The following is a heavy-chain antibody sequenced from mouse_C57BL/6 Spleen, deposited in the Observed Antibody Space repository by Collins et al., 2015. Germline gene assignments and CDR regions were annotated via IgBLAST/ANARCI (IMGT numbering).Heavy chain of an antibody. CDR2: IYPGSGSS. Sequence: QVQLQQPGAEVVKPGTSVKMSCKASGYTFTSYWIAWVKQRPGQGLEWIGDIYPGSGSSTYNAKFKTKATLTVDTSSTTAYTQLSSLTSGDSAVYYCAMIHYYALDYWGQGTSVTVSS. V-gene: IGHV1-55*01. D-gene: IGHD2-4*01. CDR3: AMIHYYALDY. CDR1: GYTFTSYW. J-gene: IGHJ4*01.